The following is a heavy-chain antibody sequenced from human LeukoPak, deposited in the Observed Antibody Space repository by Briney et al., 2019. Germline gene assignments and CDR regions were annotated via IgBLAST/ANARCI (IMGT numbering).Heavy chain of an antibody. CDR3: AKQKVGGTVIRYFDY. Sequence: SGGSLRLSCAASGFTFSSYAMNWVRQAPGKGLEWVSAISSRGDSTYYADSVKGRFTISRDNSKNTLYLQIDSLRVEDTAVYYCAKQKVGGTVIRYFDYWGQGTLATVSS. J-gene: IGHJ4*02. CDR1: GFTFSSYA. CDR2: ISSRGDST. V-gene: IGHV3-23*01. D-gene: IGHD1-26*01.